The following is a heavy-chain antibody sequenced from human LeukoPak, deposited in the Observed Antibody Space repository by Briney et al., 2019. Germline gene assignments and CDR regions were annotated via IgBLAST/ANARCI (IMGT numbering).Heavy chain of an antibody. CDR3: ARERRRDGYNYKDY. CDR2: ISYDGSYQ. D-gene: IGHD5-24*01. CDR1: GFTFSAYG. V-gene: IGHV3-30*03. Sequence: GGSLRLSCSVSGFTFSAYGMHWVRQAPGKGLEWVAVISYDGSYQAYGDSVKGRFTVSRDSSKNTLYLQLNSLRPEDTGLYYCARERRRDGYNYKDYWGQGTQVSVSS. J-gene: IGHJ4*02.